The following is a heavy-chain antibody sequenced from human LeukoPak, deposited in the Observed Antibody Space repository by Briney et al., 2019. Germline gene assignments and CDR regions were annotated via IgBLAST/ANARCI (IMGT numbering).Heavy chain of an antibody. D-gene: IGHD4-17*01. J-gene: IGHJ5*02. CDR1: GFTFSSYA. Sequence: AGGSLRLSCAASGFTFSSYAMSWVRQAPGKGLEWVSTISGSGGSTYYADSVKGRFTISRDNSKNTLYMQMNSLRAEDMAVYYCAGHGDYVGEYNWFDPWGQGTLVTVSS. CDR2: ISGSGGST. V-gene: IGHV3-23*01. CDR3: AGHGDYVGEYNWFDP.